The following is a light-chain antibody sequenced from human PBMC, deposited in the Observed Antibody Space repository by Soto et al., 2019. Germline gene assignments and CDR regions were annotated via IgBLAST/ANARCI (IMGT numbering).Light chain of an antibody. CDR2: KAS. V-gene: IGKV1-5*03. Sequence: DIQMTQSPSTLSASVGDRVTITCRASQSITNWLTWYQQKPGKPPKVLIYKASSLESGVPSRFSGSGSGTEFTLTISSLQPEDFATYYCQQYKSYSWTFGQGTKVEIK. CDR3: QQYKSYSWT. CDR1: QSITNW. J-gene: IGKJ1*01.